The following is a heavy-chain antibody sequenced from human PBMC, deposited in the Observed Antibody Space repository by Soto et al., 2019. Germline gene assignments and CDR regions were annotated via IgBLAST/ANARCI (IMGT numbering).Heavy chain of an antibody. D-gene: IGHD6-13*01. CDR3: ARRIRQELIDY. V-gene: IGHV1-18*04. Sequence: ASVKVSCKASGNTFIGYYIHWVRQAPGQGLEWMGWISVYNGNTDYAQKLQGRVTMTTDTSTSTAYMELRSLRSDDTAIYYCARRIRQELIDYWGQGTLVTVSS. J-gene: IGHJ4*02. CDR1: GNTFIGYY. CDR2: ISVYNGNT.